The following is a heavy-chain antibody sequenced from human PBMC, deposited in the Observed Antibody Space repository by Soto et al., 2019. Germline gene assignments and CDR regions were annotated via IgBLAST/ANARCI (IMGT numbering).Heavy chain of an antibody. Sequence: QVQLVQSGADVKKPGASVKVSCKASGYTFIYYGIHWVRQAPGQRLEWMGWINAGNGNTKYSQKFQGRVTITRDTYASTAYMELSSLRSEDTAVYYCARSGYSSGWYHWYFDFWGRGTLVTVSS. J-gene: IGHJ2*01. CDR2: INAGNGNT. CDR3: ARSGYSSGWYHWYFDF. CDR1: GYTFIYYG. D-gene: IGHD6-19*01. V-gene: IGHV1-3*01.